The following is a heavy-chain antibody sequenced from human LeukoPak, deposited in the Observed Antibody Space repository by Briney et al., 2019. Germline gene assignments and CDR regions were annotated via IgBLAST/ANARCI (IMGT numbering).Heavy chain of an antibody. Sequence: PGGSLRLSCAASGFTFSSYVMSWVRQAPGKGLEWVSAITGSGDNTYYADSVKGRFTISRDNSKNTLYLQMNSLRAEDTAVYYCAKRGPAGAGKSPDYFDYWGQGTLVIVSS. J-gene: IGHJ4*02. CDR3: AKRGPAGAGKSPDYFDY. CDR1: GFTFSSYV. D-gene: IGHD6-19*01. CDR2: ITGSGDNT. V-gene: IGHV3-23*01.